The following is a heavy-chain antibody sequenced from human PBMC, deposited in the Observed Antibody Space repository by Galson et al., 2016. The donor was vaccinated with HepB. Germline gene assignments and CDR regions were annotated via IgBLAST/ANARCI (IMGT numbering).Heavy chain of an antibody. D-gene: IGHD1-26*01. CDR3: AKDRSSGSSLDYYHYYGMDV. CDR1: GFTFNNYA. Sequence: SLRLSCAASGFTFNNYAMSWVRQAPGKGLEWVSSISDSGGRTYYADSVKGRFTISRDNSKNTLYLQMNSLRTEDTAVYYCAKDRSSGSSLDYYHYYGMDVWGQGTTVTVSS. V-gene: IGHV3-23*01. CDR2: ISDSGGRT. J-gene: IGHJ6*02.